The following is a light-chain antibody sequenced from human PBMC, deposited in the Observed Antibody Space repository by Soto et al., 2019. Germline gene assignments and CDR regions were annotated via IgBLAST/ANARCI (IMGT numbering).Light chain of an antibody. CDR3: QQYGSSPPYT. J-gene: IGKJ2*01. CDR1: QSVSSSY. V-gene: IGKV3-20*01. CDR2: GAS. Sequence: EIVLTQSPGTLSLSPGERATLSCRASQSVSSSYLAWYQQKPGQAPRLLIYGASSRATGIPDRFSGSGYGPDFTLTISRLEPEDFAVYYCQQYGSSPPYTVGQGTKQEIK.